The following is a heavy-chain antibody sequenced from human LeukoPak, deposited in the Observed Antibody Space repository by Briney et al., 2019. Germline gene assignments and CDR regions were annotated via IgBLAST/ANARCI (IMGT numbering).Heavy chain of an antibody. D-gene: IGHD6-19*01. CDR2: IYTSGST. J-gene: IGHJ4*02. V-gene: IGHV4-4*07. CDR1: GCSISSYY. CDR3: ARSGYSSGWYGYFDY. Sequence: SETLPLTCTVSGCSISSYYWSWIRQPAGKGLEWIGRIYTSGSTNYNPSLKSRVTMSVDTSKNQFSLKLSSVTAADTAVYYCARSGYSSGWYGYFDYWGQGTLVTVSS.